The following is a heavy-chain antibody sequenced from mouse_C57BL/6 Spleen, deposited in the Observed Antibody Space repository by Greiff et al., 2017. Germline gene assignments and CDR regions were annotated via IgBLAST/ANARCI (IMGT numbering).Heavy chain of an antibody. CDR2: INPNNGGT. CDR3: ARSLYDYDPFAY. Sequence: VQLQQSGPELVKPGASVKMSCKASGYTFTDYNMHWVKQSPGKSLEWIGYINPNNGGTSYNQKFKGKATLTVNKSSSTAYMELRSLTSEDSAVYYCARSLYDYDPFAYWGQGTLVTVSA. CDR1: GYTFTDYN. V-gene: IGHV1-22*01. D-gene: IGHD2-4*01. J-gene: IGHJ3*01.